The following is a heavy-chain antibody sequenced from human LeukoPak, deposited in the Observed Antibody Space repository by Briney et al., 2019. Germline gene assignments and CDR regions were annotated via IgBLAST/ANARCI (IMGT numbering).Heavy chain of an antibody. CDR2: ISYDGSNK. CDR3: ARDFRVAARPAGA. CDR1: GFTFSSYA. J-gene: IGHJ5*02. Sequence: GGSLRLSCAASGFTFSSYAMHWVRQAPGKGLEWVAVISYDGSNKYYADSVKGRFTISRDNSKNTLCLQMNSLRAEDTAVYYCARDFRVAARPAGAWGQGTLVTVSS. D-gene: IGHD6-6*01. V-gene: IGHV3-30-3*01.